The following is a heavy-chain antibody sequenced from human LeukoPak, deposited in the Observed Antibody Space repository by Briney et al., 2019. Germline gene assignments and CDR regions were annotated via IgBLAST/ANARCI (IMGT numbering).Heavy chain of an antibody. CDR2: ISSSSSYI. CDR3: ARVRISSSWYGAFDI. V-gene: IGHV3-21*01. J-gene: IGHJ3*02. Sequence: GGSLRLSCAASGLTFSSYSMNWVRQAPGKGLEWVSSISSSSSYIYYADSVKGRFTISRDNAKNSLYLQMNSLRAEDTAVYYCARVRISSSWYGAFDIWGQGTMVTVSS. CDR1: GLTFSSYS. D-gene: IGHD6-13*01.